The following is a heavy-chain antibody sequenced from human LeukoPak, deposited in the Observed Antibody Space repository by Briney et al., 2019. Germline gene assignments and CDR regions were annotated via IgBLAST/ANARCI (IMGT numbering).Heavy chain of an antibody. J-gene: IGHJ4*02. Sequence: GGSLRLSCAAPGFTFSSYAMHWVRQAPGKGLEWVAVISYDGSNKYYADSVKGPFTISRDNSKNTLYLQMNSLRAEDTAVYYCARDGAIQLWPNFDYWGQGTLVTVSS. CDR2: ISYDGSNK. CDR3: ARDGAIQLWPNFDY. V-gene: IGHV3-30-3*01. CDR1: GFTFSSYA. D-gene: IGHD5-18*01.